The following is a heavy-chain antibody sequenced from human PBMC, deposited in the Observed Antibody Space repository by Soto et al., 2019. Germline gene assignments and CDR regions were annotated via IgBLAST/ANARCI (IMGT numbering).Heavy chain of an antibody. D-gene: IGHD2-21*02. CDR3: VRTAREGAVAPHWFDR. CDR2: VYYTGST. Sequence: SETLSLTCTVSGASIKGTDYYWSWIRQAPGKGLGWIGYVYYTGSTYYNPSLMSRLTISVDTSKNQFSLKLTSVTAAETAVYYCVRTAREGAVAPHWFDRWGQGTQVTVSS. V-gene: IGHV4-30-4*01. CDR1: GASIKGTDYY. J-gene: IGHJ5*02.